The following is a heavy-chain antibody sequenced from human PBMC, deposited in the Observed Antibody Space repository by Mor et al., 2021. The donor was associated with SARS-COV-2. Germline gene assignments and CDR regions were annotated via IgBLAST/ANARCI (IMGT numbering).Heavy chain of an antibody. J-gene: IGHJ4*02. V-gene: IGHV3-30*18. CDR3: AKHSTAKYYFDY. D-gene: IGHD1-1*01. Sequence: ISYDGSYKYYADSVKGRFTISRDNSKNTLYLQMNSLRAEDTAVYYCAKHSTAKYYFDYWGQGTL. CDR2: ISYDGSYK.